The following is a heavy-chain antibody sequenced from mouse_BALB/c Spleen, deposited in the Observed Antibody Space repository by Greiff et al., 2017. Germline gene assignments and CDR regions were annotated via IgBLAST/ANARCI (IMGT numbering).Heavy chain of an antibody. CDR3: ARGSDAMDY. CDR1: GFTFSSYA. J-gene: IGHJ4*01. Sequence: EVHLVESGGGLVKPGGSLKLSCAASGFTFSSYAMSWVRQTPEKRLEWVATISSGGSYTYYPDSVKGRFTISRDNAKNTLYLQMSSLRSEDTAMYYCARGSDAMDYWGQGTSVTVSS. V-gene: IGHV5-9-3*01. CDR2: ISSGGSYT.